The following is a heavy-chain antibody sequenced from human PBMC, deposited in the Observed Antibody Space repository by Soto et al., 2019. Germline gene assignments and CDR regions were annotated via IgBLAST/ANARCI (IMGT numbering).Heavy chain of an antibody. J-gene: IGHJ6*04. CDR1: GGSISSGYYY. CDR3: PRSSLYGMQV. Sequence: SETLSLTCSVSGGSISSGYYYWSWIRHPPGKGLEWIGNSYYSVNTYYNPSLKSRLIISIDTSKNHFSLKVGSVTAADTAVYYCPRSSLYGMQVWGTGNSAT. CDR2: SYYSVNT. V-gene: IGHV4-30-4*01.